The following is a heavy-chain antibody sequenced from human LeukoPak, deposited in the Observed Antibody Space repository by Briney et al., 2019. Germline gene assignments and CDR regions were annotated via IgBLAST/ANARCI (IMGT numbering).Heavy chain of an antibody. Sequence: PSQTLSLTCTVSGGSISSGSYYWSWIRQPAGKGLEWIGRIYTSGSTNYNPSLKSQVTISVDTSKNQFSLKLSSVTAADTAVYYCARSAYGGDYGVNWFDPWGQGTLVTVSS. D-gene: IGHD4-17*01. CDR1: GGSISSGSYY. J-gene: IGHJ5*02. V-gene: IGHV4-61*02. CDR2: IYTSGST. CDR3: ARSAYGGDYGVNWFDP.